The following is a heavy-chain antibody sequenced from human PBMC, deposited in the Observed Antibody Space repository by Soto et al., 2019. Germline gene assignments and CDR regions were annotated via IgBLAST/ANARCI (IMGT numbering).Heavy chain of an antibody. J-gene: IGHJ5*02. Sequence: QVQLVQSGAEVKKSGSSVKVSCKASGGTFSTYTFSWVRQAPGQGLEWMGRIIPIFGTPYYAQKFQGRVTITADKSTSTVYMELSSLGSDDTAVYFCARGLECGGYCLDKPTWFGPWGQGTLVTVSS. V-gene: IGHV1-69*06. CDR2: IIPIFGTP. CDR1: GGTFSTYT. CDR3: ARGLECGGYCLDKPTWFGP. D-gene: IGHD2-15*01.